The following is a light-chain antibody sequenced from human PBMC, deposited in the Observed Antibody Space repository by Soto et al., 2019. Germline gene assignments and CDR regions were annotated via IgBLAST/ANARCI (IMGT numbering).Light chain of an antibody. J-gene: IGLJ1*01. Sequence: QSALTQPASVSGSPGQSITIPCTGTSSDIGNYNSVSWYQQHPGKAPKLRIYEVTNRPSGVSDRFSGSKSGNTASLTISGLQAEDEADYYCGSWTTYRPYVFATGTKVTVL. V-gene: IGLV2-14*01. CDR1: SSDIGNYNS. CDR3: GSWTTYRPYV. CDR2: EVT.